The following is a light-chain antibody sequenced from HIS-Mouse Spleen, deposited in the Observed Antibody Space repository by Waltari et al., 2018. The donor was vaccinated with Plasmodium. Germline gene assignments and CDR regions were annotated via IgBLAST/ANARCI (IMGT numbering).Light chain of an antibody. CDR1: QSVSSN. J-gene: IGKJ3*01. CDR2: GAA. V-gene: IGKV3-15*01. CDR3: QQYNNWSFT. Sequence: EIVMTQSPATLSVSPGERATLSCRASQSVSSNLAWYQQKPGQAPRLLSYGAATRATGIPARFSGSRSGTEFTLTISSLQSEDFAVYYGQQYNNWSFTFGPGTKVDIK.